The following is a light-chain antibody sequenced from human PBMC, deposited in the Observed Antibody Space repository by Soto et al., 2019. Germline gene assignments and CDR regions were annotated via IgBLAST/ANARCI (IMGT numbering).Light chain of an antibody. J-gene: IGKJ5*01. CDR1: QSVSSSY. CDR2: GAS. V-gene: IGKV3-20*01. CDR3: QQYGSSPQT. Sequence: EIVLTQSPGTLSLSPGERATLSCRASQSVSSSYLAWYQQKPGQAPRLLIYGASRRATGIPDRFSGSGSGTDFTLTISTLEPEDFAVYYCQQYGSSPQTFGQETRLEIK.